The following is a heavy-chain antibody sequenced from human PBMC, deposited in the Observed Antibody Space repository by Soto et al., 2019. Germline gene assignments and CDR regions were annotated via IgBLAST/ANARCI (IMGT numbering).Heavy chain of an antibody. CDR1: GYTFTSYG. D-gene: IGHD6-6*01. J-gene: IGHJ5*02. Sequence: VASVKVSCKASGYTFTSYGIGWVRQAPGQGLEWMGWISAYNGNTNYAQKLQGRVTMTTDTSTSTAYMELRSLRSDDTAVYYCARVNQFSSSSPNWFDPWGQGTLVTVSS. CDR3: ARVNQFSSSSPNWFDP. V-gene: IGHV1-18*04. CDR2: ISAYNGNT.